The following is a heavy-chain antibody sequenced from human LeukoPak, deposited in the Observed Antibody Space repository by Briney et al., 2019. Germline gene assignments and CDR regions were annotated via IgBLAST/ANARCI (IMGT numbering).Heavy chain of an antibody. J-gene: IGHJ4*02. Sequence: SVKVSCKASGGTFSSYAISWVRQAPGQGLEWMGGIIPIFGTANYAQKFQGRVTMTRNTSISTAYMELSSLRSEDTAVYYCARNVWFGEYWFDYWGQGTLVTVSS. CDR1: GGTFSSYA. V-gene: IGHV1-69*05. CDR3: ARNVWFGEYWFDY. CDR2: IIPIFGTA. D-gene: IGHD3-10*01.